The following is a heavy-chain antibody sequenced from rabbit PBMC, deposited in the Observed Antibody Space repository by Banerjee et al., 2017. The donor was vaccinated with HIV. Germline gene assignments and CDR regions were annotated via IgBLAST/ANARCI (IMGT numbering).Heavy chain of an antibody. CDR1: GFSFSSGYD. CDR3: ARDLAGVAGWNFYL. Sequence: QSLEESGGDLVKPGASLTLTCTASGFSFSSGYDMCWVRQAPGKGLEWIACSYTDSDYTWYASWAKGRFTISKSSSTTVTLQMTSLTAADTATYFCARDLAGVAGWNFYLWGPGTLVTVS. CDR2: SYTDSDYT. V-gene: IGHV1S40*01. J-gene: IGHJ4*01. D-gene: IGHD4-1*01.